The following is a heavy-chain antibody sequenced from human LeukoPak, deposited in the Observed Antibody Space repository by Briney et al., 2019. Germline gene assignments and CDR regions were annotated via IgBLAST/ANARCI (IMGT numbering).Heavy chain of an antibody. D-gene: IGHD1/OR15-1a*01. J-gene: IGHJ5*02. Sequence: PSVTLSCTPSGYTFTIYDINWVGQAAGHGVEGMGWMSPYSGKRGYAQTFHARVDMTRNNSISTAYMQLSSLRSEDTAVYYGARRTSRRRGSQYNGFDLWGQGTMVTVSS. CDR1: GYTFTIYD. CDR3: ARRTSRRRGSQYNGFDL. CDR2: MSPYSGKR. V-gene: IGHV1-8*01.